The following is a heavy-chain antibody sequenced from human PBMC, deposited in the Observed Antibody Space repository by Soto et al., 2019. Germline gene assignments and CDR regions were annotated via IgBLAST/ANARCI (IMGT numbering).Heavy chain of an antibody. Sequence: QVQLVQSGAEVKKPGSSVKVSCKASGGTFSSYAISWVRQAPGHGLEWMGGIIPIFGTANYAQKFQGRVTITAEDSTGTAYMELSSLRCEDTAVYYCARGSKAYYDFWSCYYVGTSFDYWGQGTLVTVSS. CDR1: GGTFSSYA. CDR2: IIPIFGTA. V-gene: IGHV1-69*12. CDR3: ARGSKAYYDFWSCYYVGTSFDY. D-gene: IGHD3-3*01. J-gene: IGHJ4*02.